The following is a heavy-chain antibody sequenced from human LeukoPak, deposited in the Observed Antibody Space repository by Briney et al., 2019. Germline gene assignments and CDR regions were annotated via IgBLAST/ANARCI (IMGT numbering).Heavy chain of an antibody. V-gene: IGHV4-61*02. Sequence: PSETLSLTCTVSGGSISSGSYYWSWIRQPAGKGLEWIGRIYTSGSTSYNPSLKSRVTISVDTSKNQFSLNLRSVTAADTAVYYCARGGRTSFDYWGQGTLVTVSS. J-gene: IGHJ4*02. CDR1: GGSISSGSYY. CDR2: IYTSGST. CDR3: ARGGRTSFDY. D-gene: IGHD3-10*01.